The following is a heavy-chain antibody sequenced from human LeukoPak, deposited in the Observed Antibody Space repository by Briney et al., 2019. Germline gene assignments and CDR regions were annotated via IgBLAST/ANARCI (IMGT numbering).Heavy chain of an antibody. CDR3: ARSPIAVSGFDY. V-gene: IGHV2-70*04. J-gene: IGHJ4*02. CDR1: GFSLRTSGMR. CDR2: TDWDDSK. Sequence: SGPTLVKPTQTLTLTCTFSGFSLRTSGMRVGWIRQPPGKALEWLARTDWDDSKFLSTSLKPRPILSKDTSKNQLGLTITNMDPVDTATYFCARSPIAVSGFDYWRQGTLVTVSS. D-gene: IGHD6-19*01.